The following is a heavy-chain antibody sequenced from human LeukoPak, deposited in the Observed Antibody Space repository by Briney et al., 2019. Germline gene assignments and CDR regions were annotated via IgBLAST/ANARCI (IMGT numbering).Heavy chain of an antibody. CDR2: ISNSGRNT. V-gene: IGHV3-23*01. CDR1: GFIFSNYA. Sequence: GRSLRLSCAASGFIFSNYAMSWVRQAPGKGLEWVLGISNSGRNTYSAESVKGRFTISRDNSKNTLYVQMNSLRPEDTAVYYCAKEAGSGWSYFDYWGQGTLVTVSS. CDR3: AKEAGSGWSYFDY. D-gene: IGHD6-19*01. J-gene: IGHJ4*02.